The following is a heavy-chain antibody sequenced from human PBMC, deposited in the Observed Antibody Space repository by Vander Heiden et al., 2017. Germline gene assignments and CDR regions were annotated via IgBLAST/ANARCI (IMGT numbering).Heavy chain of an antibody. CDR2: IKQDGSKK. D-gene: IGHD2-2*01. J-gene: IGHJ5*02. Sequence: VQVVESGGGLVQPGASLSRPCTASGLRFCCYWMVWVRQTPQKGLEWVANIKQDGSKKHCVDSVQGRFTISRDNAKNSLYLQMNSLRADDTALYYCARDGPYSSRTSGWFDPWGQGTLVTVSS. V-gene: IGHV3-7*01. CDR3: ARDGPYSSRTSGWFDP. CDR1: GLRFCCYW.